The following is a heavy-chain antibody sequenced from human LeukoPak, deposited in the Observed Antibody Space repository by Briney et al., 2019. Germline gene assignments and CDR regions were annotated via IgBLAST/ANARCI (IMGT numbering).Heavy chain of an antibody. V-gene: IGHV4-34*01. Sequence: PLETLSLTCAVYGGSFSGYYWSRIRQPPGKGLEWIGEINHSGSTNYNPSLKSRVTISVDTSKNQFSLKLSSVTAADTAVYYCARAAAVTGNADNWFDPWGQGTLVTVSS. CDR2: INHSGST. J-gene: IGHJ5*02. D-gene: IGHD6-19*01. CDR1: GGSFSGYY. CDR3: ARAAAVTGNADNWFDP.